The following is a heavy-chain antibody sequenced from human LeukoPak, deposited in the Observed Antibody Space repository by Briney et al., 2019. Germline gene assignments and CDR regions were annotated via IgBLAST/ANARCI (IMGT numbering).Heavy chain of an antibody. D-gene: IGHD6-13*01. CDR2: IIPIFGTA. CDR1: GGTFSSYA. J-gene: IGHJ4*02. Sequence: GASVKVSCKASGGTFSSYAISWVRQAPGQGLEWMGGIIPIFGTANYAQKFQGRVTMTRDTSTSTVYMELSSLRSEDTAVYYCARDLAAAGDWGQGTLVTVSS. CDR3: ARDLAAAGD. V-gene: IGHV1-69*05.